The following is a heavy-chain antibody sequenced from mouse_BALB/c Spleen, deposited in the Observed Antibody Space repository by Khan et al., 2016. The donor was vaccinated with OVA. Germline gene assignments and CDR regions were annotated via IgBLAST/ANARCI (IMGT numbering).Heavy chain of an antibody. CDR1: GYTFTDFT. J-gene: IGHJ3*01. CDR2: ISTYYGDV. CDR3: TRGGGGNRFAY. Sequence: VQLQESGAELVRPGVSVKISCKGSGYTFTDFTMHWVKQSHAKSLEWIGVISTYYGDVTYNQKFKGKATMTVDKSSSTAYMELASLTSEDYAIFYCTRGGGGNRFAYWGQGTLVTVSA. V-gene: IGHV1S137*01.